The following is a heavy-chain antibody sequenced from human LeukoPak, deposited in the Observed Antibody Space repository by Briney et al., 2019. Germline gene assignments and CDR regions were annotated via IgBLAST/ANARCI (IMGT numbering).Heavy chain of an antibody. CDR1: GGSISSSSHS. J-gene: IGHJ5*02. V-gene: IGHV4-39*01. CDR3: AQSLGSGNWIGNWFDP. CDR2: IYYTGRT. D-gene: IGHD1-1*01. Sequence: SETLSLTCTVSGGSISSSSHSWGWIRQPPGKGLDWTGSIYYTGRTYYNPSLESRLTISVDTSKNQFSLKLTSVTAADTAIYYCAQSLGSGNWIGNWFDPWGQGTLVTVSS.